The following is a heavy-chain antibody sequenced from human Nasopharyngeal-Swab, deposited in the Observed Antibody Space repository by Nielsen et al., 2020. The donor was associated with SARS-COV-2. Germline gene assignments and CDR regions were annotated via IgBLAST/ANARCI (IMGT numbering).Heavy chain of an antibody. Sequence: KFSCKASGGTFSSYAISWVRQAPGQGLEWMGRIIPILGIANYAQKFQGRVTITADKSTSTAYMELSSLRSEDTAVYYCAVPAATGYYYGMDVWGQGTTVTVSS. CDR2: IIPILGIA. J-gene: IGHJ6*02. V-gene: IGHV1-69*04. CDR3: AVPAATGYYYGMDV. CDR1: GGTFSSYA. D-gene: IGHD2-2*01.